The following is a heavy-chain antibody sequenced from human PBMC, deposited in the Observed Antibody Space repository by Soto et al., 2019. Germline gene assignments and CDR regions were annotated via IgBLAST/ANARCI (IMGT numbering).Heavy chain of an antibody. J-gene: IGHJ4*02. CDR3: AKDVEGGSLFRGAFDY. D-gene: IGHD1-26*01. V-gene: IGHV3-23*01. CDR1: RFTFTSYA. CDR2: ISASGGAT. Sequence: GSLRLSCVASRFTFTSYAMSWVRQAPGKRLEWVAAISASGGATIHADSVKGRLTISRDNSKNTLYLQMNSLRAEDTAVYYCAKDVEGGSLFRGAFDYWGQGT.